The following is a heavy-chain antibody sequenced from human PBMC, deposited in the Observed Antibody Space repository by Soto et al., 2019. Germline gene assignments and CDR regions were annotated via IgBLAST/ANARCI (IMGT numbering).Heavy chain of an antibody. CDR2: INAGNGNT. D-gene: IGHD3-10*01. CDR1: GYTFSNYG. J-gene: IGHJ4*02. CDR3: ASCPQICITCSPCCLFFDY. Sequence: ASVKVSCKASGYTFSNYGIHWVRQAPGQMLEWMGLINAGNGNTKYSQKFQGRVTLTRGTSASTAYMELSSLRSEDTAVYYCASCPQICITCSPCCLFFDYWAQGTLVTVSS. V-gene: IGHV1-3*01.